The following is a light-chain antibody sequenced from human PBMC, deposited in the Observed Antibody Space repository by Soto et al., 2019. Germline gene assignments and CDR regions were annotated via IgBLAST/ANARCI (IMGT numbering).Light chain of an antibody. J-gene: IGKJ1*01. CDR3: QQYDTYFPT. V-gene: IGKV1-5*03. CDR1: QSINSW. CDR2: KAS. Sequence: DIQMTQSPSTLSASIGDRVTITCRASQSINSWLAWFQQKPGKAPKLLIYKASSLEGGVPSRFSGSGSGTEFTLTISSLQPDDFATYCCQQYDTYFPTFGQGTKVEIK.